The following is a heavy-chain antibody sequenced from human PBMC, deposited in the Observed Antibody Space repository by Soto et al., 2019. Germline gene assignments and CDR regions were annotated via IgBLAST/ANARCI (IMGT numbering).Heavy chain of an antibody. CDR3: ARHKSRYDSNYRICGKDV. Sequence: ASVKVSCKASGYTFTSYAMHWVRQAPGQRLEWMGWINAGNGNTKYSQKFQGRVTITRDTSASTAYMELSSLRSEDTAVYYCARHKSRYDSNYRICGKDVWGEGTRVTVGS. J-gene: IGHJ6*01. CDR2: INAGNGNT. V-gene: IGHV1-3*01. D-gene: IGHD5-12*01. CDR1: GYTFTSYA.